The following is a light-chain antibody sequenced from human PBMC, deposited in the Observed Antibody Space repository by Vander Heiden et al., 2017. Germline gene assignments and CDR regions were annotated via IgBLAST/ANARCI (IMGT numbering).Light chain of an antibody. CDR2: DVN. CDR1: SSDVGGYNY. Sequence: QSALTQPRSVSGSPGPSVTISCTGTSSDVGGYNYVSWYQQHPGKAPKLMIYDVNKRPSGVPDRFSGSKSANTASLTISGLQAEDEADYYCCSFAGSSSYVFGIGTKVTVL. V-gene: IGLV2-11*01. CDR3: CSFAGSSSYV. J-gene: IGLJ1*01.